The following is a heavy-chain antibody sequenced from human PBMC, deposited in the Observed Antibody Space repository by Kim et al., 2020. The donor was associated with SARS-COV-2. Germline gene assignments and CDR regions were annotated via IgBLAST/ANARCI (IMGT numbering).Heavy chain of an antibody. V-gene: IGHV3-23*01. CDR3: AKDSKRSYCSGGSCYVRYFQH. Sequence: GGSLRLSCAASGFTFSSYAMSWVRQAPGKGLEWVSAISGSGGSTYYADSVKGRFTISRDNSKNTLYLQMNSLRAEDTAVYYCAKDSKRSYCSGGSCYVRYFQHWGQGTLVTVSS. D-gene: IGHD2-15*01. CDR2: ISGSGGST. J-gene: IGHJ1*01. CDR1: GFTFSSYA.